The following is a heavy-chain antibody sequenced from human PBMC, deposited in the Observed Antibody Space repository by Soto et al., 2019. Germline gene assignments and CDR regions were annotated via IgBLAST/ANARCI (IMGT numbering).Heavy chain of an antibody. CDR1: GFTFSSYA. D-gene: IGHD3-22*01. CDR2: ISYDGSNK. Sequence: GGSLRLSCAASGFTFSSYAMHWVRQAPGKGLEWVAVISYDGSNKYYADSVKGRFTISRDNSKNTLYLQMNSLRAEDTAVYYCARDFSLLPGAYDSSGYYVGPSFFYWGQGTLVTVSS. J-gene: IGHJ4*02. CDR3: ARDFSLLPGAYDSSGYYVGPSFFY. V-gene: IGHV3-30-3*01.